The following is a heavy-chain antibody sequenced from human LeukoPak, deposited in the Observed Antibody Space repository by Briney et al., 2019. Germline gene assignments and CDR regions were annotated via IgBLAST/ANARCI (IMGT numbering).Heavy chain of an antibody. CDR3: ARKHMAVTTTSRGCFDP. J-gene: IGHJ5*02. V-gene: IGHV4-34*01. Sequence: SEALSLTCAVYGGSFNDYYWRWGRQPPGKGVEWSGESYQSGGANYNPSLTRRVSISVDKTKKKISRKWKCVAGADTAVYYCARKHMAVTTTSRGCFDPWGPGTLVSASS. CDR1: GGSFNDYY. CDR2: SYQSGGA. D-gene: IGHD4-17*01.